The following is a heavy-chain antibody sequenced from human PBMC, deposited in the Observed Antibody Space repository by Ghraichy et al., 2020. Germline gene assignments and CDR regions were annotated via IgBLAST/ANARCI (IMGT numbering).Heavy chain of an antibody. D-gene: IGHD6-19*01. Sequence: GGSLRLSCVASGFTFSSYTMNWVRQAPGKGLEWVSYISSSGSTIYYADSVKGRFTISRDNAKNSLYLQMNSLRDEDTAVYFCAKEAVTGTYNWFDSWGQGTPVPGSS. CDR1: GFTFSSYT. V-gene: IGHV3-48*02. J-gene: IGHJ5*01. CDR2: ISSSGSTI. CDR3: AKEAVTGTYNWFDS.